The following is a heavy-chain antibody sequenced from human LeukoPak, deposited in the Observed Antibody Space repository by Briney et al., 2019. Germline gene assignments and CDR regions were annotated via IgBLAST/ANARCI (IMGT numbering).Heavy chain of an antibody. Sequence: SETLSLTCTVSGGSTSSYYWSWVRQPPRKGLEWIGYIYYTGSTNYSPSLKSRLTISVDMSKSQFCPPLSSVTAADAAVYFCARAKGNSNYAYYYMDVWGKGTTVTVSS. CDR1: GGSTSSYY. J-gene: IGHJ6*03. D-gene: IGHD4-11*01. V-gene: IGHV4-59*01. CDR2: IYYTGST. CDR3: ARAKGNSNYAYYYMDV.